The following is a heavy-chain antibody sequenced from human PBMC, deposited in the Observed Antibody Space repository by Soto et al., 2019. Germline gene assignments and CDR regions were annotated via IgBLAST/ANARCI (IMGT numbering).Heavy chain of an antibody. CDR1: GYTFTSYY. CDR2: ISAYTGNT. V-gene: IGHV1-18*04. CDR3: AKSFFYDSSGYPTIFDY. J-gene: IGHJ4*02. Sequence: ASVKVSCKASGYTFTSYYINWVRQSPGQGLEWMGWISAYTGNTNYAQKLQGRVTMTTDTSTSTAYMELRSLRPDDTAVYYCAKSFFYDSSGYPTIFDYWGQGTLVTVSS. D-gene: IGHD3-22*01.